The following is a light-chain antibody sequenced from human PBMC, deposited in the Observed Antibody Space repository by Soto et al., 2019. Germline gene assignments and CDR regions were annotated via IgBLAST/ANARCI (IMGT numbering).Light chain of an antibody. V-gene: IGLV2-14*01. J-gene: IGLJ3*02. Sequence: QSVPTQPAPVSGSPGQSITISRTGTRSDVGCYNFVSWYNHHPGKAPKLIIYEGSRRPSGVSNRFSGSKSANAASLTISGLQAEDEANYFCASYTTATTWVFGGGTKVTVL. CDR3: ASYTTATTWV. CDR2: EGS. CDR1: RSDVGCYNF.